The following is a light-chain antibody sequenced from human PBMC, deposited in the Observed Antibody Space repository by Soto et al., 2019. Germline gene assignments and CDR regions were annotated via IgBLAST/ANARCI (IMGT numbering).Light chain of an antibody. CDR3: MHAPQTRALT. J-gene: IGKJ4*01. CDR1: QSHLHSNGYKY. CDR2: LGS. Sequence: DIVMTQSALSLSVTPGELASISCRSSQSHLHSNGYKYLDWYLQKPGQSPQLLIYLGSNRASGVPDRFSGSESRTDFTLNISRVEAEDVEFYSCMHAPQTRALTFGGAPKVEIK. V-gene: IGKV2-28*01.